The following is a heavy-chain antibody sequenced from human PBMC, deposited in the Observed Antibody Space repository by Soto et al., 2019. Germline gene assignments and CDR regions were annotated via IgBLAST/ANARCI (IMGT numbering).Heavy chain of an antibody. CDR1: GYRFTSYW. V-gene: IGHV5-10-1*01. Sequence: PGESLKISCNGSGYRFTSYWISWVRQMPGKGLEWMGKIDPTDSSTNYSPSFQGHVTISADKSISTAYLQCSSLKASDTAMYYCARHRGSISSFMYVWGQGTTVTVSS. D-gene: IGHD6-6*01. CDR2: IDPTDSST. CDR3: ARHRGSISSFMYV. J-gene: IGHJ6*02.